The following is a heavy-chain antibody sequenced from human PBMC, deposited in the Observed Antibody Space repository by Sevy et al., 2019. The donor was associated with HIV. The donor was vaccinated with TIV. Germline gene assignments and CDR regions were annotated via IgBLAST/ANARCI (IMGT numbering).Heavy chain of an antibody. CDR2: IYYSGTT. D-gene: IGHD1-20*01. CDR1: GGSISSYY. V-gene: IGHV4-59*01. J-gene: IGHJ3*02. Sequence: SDTLSLTCTVFGGSISSYYWSWIRQPPGKGLEWIGYIYYSGTTNYNPSLKSRVTISVDTSKNQFSLKLSSVTPADTAVYYCARDRSPLSGTSDAFDIWGQGTMVTVSS. CDR3: ARDRSPLSGTSDAFDI.